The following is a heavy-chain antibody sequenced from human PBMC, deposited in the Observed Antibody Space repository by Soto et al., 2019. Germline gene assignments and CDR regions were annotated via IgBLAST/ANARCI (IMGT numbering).Heavy chain of an antibody. V-gene: IGHV2-5*02. CDR2: IYWDDDK. Sequence: QITLKESGPTLVKPTQTLTLTCTFSGFSLSSTRMAVGWIRQPPGKALEWLALIYWDDDKRYSPFLKSRLTITKDTTKNQVVLTRSALAPVDTARYYCAHFVVAGLGYYFDYWGQGTLVTVSS. J-gene: IGHJ4*02. CDR3: AHFVVAGLGYYFDY. D-gene: IGHD6-19*01. CDR1: GFSLSSTRMA.